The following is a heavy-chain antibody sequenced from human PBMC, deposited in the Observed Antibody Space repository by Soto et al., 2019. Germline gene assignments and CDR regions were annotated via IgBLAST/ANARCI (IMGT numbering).Heavy chain of an antibody. CDR2: IYSGGST. D-gene: IGHD2-15*01. CDR1: GFTVSSNY. CDR3: ARGGGDCSGGSCYFWRYYFDY. J-gene: IGHJ4*02. V-gene: IGHV3-66*01. Sequence: GGSLRLSCAASGFTVSSNYMSWVRQAPGKGLEWVSVIYSGGSTYYADSVKGRFTISRDNSKNTLYLQMNSLRAEDTAVYYCARGGGDCSGGSCYFWRYYFDYWGQGTLVTVSS.